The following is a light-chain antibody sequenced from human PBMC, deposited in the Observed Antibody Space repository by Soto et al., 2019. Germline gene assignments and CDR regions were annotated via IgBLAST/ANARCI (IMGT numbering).Light chain of an antibody. J-gene: IGKJ1*01. Sequence: DIQMTQSPSSLSASVGDRVTITCRASQNIARYLSWFQQKAGKAPQLLISAASSLHSGVPSRFSGSGSGTDFTLTINSLQPGDFATYYCQKGFTTPWTFGQGTKVEIK. V-gene: IGKV1-39*01. CDR1: QNIARY. CDR3: QKGFTTPWT. CDR2: AAS.